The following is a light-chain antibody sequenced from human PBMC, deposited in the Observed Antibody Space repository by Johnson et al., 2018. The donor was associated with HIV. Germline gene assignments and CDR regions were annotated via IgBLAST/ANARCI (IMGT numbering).Light chain of an antibody. V-gene: IGLV1-51*01. CDR1: SSNIGNNY. CDR3: GTWDSSLSAYV. CDR2: DNN. J-gene: IGLJ1*01. Sequence: QSVLTQPPSVSAAPGQTVTISCSGSSSNIGNNYVSWYQQLPGTAPKVLIYDNNKRPSGIPDRFSGSKSGTSATLGITGLQTVDEADYYCGTWDSSLSAYVFGPGTKVTVL.